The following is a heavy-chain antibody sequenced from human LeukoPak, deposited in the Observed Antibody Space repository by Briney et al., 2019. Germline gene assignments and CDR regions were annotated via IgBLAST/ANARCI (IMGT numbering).Heavy chain of an antibody. CDR1: GYTFTSYG. CDR2: ISTYSDNT. D-gene: IGHD3-10*01. CDR3: ARYGSGSYYKYYYYGMDV. V-gene: IGHV1-18*01. Sequence: ASVKVSCKASGYTFTSYGISWVRQAPGQGLEWLGWISTYSDNTNYAQKLQGRVTMTTDTSTSTAYMELRSLRSDDTAVYYCARYGSGSYYKYYYYGMDVWGQGTTVTVSS. J-gene: IGHJ6*02.